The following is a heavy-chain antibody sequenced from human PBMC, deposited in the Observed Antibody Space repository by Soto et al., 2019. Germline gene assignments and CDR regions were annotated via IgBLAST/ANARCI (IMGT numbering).Heavy chain of an antibody. V-gene: IGHV4-61*01. CDR3: ARDPGYDSSGYFVDY. D-gene: IGHD3-22*01. J-gene: IGHJ4*02. CDR1: GGSVSSGNYY. Sequence: SETLSLTCTVSGGSVSSGNYYWSWIRQPPGKGLEWIGYLYYSGRLNYNPSLRSRVTISPDTSKNQFSLKLSPVTAADTAVYYCARDPGYDSSGYFVDYWGQGIMVTVSS. CDR2: LYYSGRL.